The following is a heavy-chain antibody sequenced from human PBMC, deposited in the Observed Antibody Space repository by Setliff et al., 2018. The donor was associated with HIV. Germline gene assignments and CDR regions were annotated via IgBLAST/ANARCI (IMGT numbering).Heavy chain of an antibody. CDR3: TKGTRYSSF. Sequence: GGSLRLSCAISGFNVSANYLSWVRQVPGKGLEWVGRIKGKVDGGTTDYAAPVKGRFVISRDDSRNTLYLRMSSLKTEDTAVYYCTKGTRYSSFWGQGTLVTVSS. D-gene: IGHD6-19*01. CDR2: IKGKVDGGTT. J-gene: IGHJ4*02. V-gene: IGHV3-15*01. CDR1: GFNVSANY.